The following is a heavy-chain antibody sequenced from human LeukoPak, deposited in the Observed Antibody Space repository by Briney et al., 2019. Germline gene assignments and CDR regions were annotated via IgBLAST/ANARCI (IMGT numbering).Heavy chain of an antibody. Sequence: GGSLRLSCAASGFTFSSYAMSWVRQAPGKGLEWVSAISGSGGSTYYADSVKGRFTTSRDNSKNTLYLQMNSLRAEDTAVYYCAKVPYCSGGSCWDYFDYWGQGTLVTVSS. CDR1: GFTFSSYA. D-gene: IGHD2-15*01. CDR3: AKVPYCSGGSCWDYFDY. V-gene: IGHV3-23*01. CDR2: ISGSGGST. J-gene: IGHJ4*02.